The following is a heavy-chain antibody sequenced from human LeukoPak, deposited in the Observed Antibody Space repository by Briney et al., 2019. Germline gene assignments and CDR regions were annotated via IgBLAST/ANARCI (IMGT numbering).Heavy chain of an antibody. Sequence: GGSLRLSCAASGFTFSSYAMSWVRQAPGKGLEWISAISGSGGSTYYADSVKGRFTISRDNSKNTLYLQMNSLRAEDTAVYYCAKSRLRLDAFDYWGQGTLVTVSS. CDR2: ISGSGGST. CDR3: AKSRLRLDAFDY. D-gene: IGHD5-12*01. V-gene: IGHV3-23*01. J-gene: IGHJ4*02. CDR1: GFTFSSYA.